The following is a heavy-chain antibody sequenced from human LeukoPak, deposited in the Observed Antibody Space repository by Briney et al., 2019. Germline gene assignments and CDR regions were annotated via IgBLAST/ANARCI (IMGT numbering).Heavy chain of an antibody. Sequence: GGSLRLSCAASGFTVSSNYMSWVRQAPGKGLEWVSVIYSGGRTYYADSVKGRFTISRDNSKNTLYLQMNSLRAEDTAVYYCARARSGYSYVLDYWGQGTLVTVSS. CDR1: GFTVSSNY. CDR2: IYSGGRT. CDR3: ARARSGYSYVLDY. J-gene: IGHJ4*02. V-gene: IGHV3-53*01. D-gene: IGHD5-18*01.